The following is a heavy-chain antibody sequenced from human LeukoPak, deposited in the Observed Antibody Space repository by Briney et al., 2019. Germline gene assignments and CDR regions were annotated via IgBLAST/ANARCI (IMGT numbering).Heavy chain of an antibody. J-gene: IGHJ3*02. CDR1: GFTFSTYN. CDR3: ARDVGAAAPDAFDI. CDR2: ISTSSNYI. V-gene: IGHV3-21*01. D-gene: IGHD1-26*01. Sequence: GGSLRLSCAASGFTFSTYNMNWVRQAPGKGPEWVSSISTSSNYIYYADSVKGRFTISRDNAKNSLYLQMDSLRVEDTDVYYCARDVGAAAPDAFDIWGQGTMVTVSS.